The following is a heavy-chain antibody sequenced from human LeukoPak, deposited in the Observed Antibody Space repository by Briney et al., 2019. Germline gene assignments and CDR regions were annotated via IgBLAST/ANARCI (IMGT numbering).Heavy chain of an antibody. Sequence: GGSLRLSCAASGFTFSSYWMHWVRQAPGKGLVWVSRINSDGSSTSYADSVKGRFTISGDNAKNTLYLQMNSLRAEDTAVYYCAREVRELWLASSYYYYYMDVWGKGTTVTISS. CDR3: AREVRELWLASSYYYYYMDV. V-gene: IGHV3-74*01. J-gene: IGHJ6*03. CDR2: INSDGSST. CDR1: GFTFSSYW. D-gene: IGHD6-19*01.